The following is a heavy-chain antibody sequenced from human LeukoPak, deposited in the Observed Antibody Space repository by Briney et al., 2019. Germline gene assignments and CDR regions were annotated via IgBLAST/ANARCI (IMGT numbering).Heavy chain of an antibody. J-gene: IGHJ4*02. Sequence: GASVKVSCKASGYTFTGYYMHWVRQAPGQGREWMGWINPNSGGTNYAQKFQGRVTMTRDTSISTAYMDLSRLRSDDTAVYYCARARPLWFGVNDYWGQGTLVTVSS. V-gene: IGHV1-2*02. CDR2: INPNSGGT. CDR3: ARARPLWFGVNDY. CDR1: GYTFTGYY. D-gene: IGHD3-10*01.